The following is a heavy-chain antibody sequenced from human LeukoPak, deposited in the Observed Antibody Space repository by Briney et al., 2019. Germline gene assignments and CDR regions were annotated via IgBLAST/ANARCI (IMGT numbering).Heavy chain of an antibody. CDR1: GGSISSSSYY. CDR3: ARRSSWYVHYYYYMDV. CDR2: IYYSGST. J-gene: IGHJ6*03. Sequence: PSETLSLTCTVSGGSISSSSYYWGWIRQPPGKGLEWIGSIYYSGSTYYNPSLKSRVTISVDTSKNQFSLKLSSVTAADTAVYYCARRSSWYVHYYYYMDVWGKGTTVTISS. V-gene: IGHV4-39*07. D-gene: IGHD6-13*01.